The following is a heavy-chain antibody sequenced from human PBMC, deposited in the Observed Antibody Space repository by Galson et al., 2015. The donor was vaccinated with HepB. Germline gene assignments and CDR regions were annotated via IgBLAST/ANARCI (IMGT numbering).Heavy chain of an antibody. Sequence: SLRLSCAASGFTFSSYVMHWVRQAPGKGLEWVAVIWYDGNNKYYADSVKGRFTISRDNSKNTLYLQMNSLRAEDTAVYYCAREGPREAAGKNYYQYYYMDVWGEGTTVTVSS. V-gene: IGHV3-33*01. D-gene: IGHD6-13*01. CDR3: AREGPREAAGKNYYQYYYMDV. CDR1: GFTFSSYV. J-gene: IGHJ6*03. CDR2: IWYDGNNK.